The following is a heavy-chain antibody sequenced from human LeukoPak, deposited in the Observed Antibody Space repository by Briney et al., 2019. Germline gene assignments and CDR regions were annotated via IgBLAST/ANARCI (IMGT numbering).Heavy chain of an antibody. V-gene: IGHV1-2*04. CDR2: INPNSGGT. D-gene: IGHD3-10*01. J-gene: IGHJ5*02. CDR3: ARGLNYYGSGSYRDWFDP. Sequence: ASVKVSCKASGYTFTGYYMHWERQAPGQGLEWMGWINPNSGGTNYAQKFQGWVTMTRDTSISTAYMELSRLRSDDTAVYYCARGLNYYGSGSYRDWFDPWGQGTLVTVSS. CDR1: GYTFTGYY.